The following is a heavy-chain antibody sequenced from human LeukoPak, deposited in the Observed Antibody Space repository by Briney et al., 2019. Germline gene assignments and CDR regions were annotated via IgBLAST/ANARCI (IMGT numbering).Heavy chain of an antibody. D-gene: IGHD6-19*01. V-gene: IGHV4-34*01. CDR3: ARGTYSSHYFDY. CDR1: GGSINSYY. CDR2: INHSGST. Sequence: SETLSLTCSVPGGSINSYYWSWIRQPPGKGLEWIGEINHSGSTNYNPSLKSRVTISVDTSKNQFSLKLSSVTAADTAVYYCARGTYSSHYFDYWGQGTLVTVSS. J-gene: IGHJ4*02.